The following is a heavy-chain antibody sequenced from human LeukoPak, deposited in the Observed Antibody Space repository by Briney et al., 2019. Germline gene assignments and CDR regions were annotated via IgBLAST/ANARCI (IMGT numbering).Heavy chain of an antibody. D-gene: IGHD3-3*01. CDR1: GGSISSYY. V-gene: IGHV4-59*01. CDR3: ARGVSYYDFWSGYTFDY. CDR2: IYYSGST. Sequence: PSETLSLNCTVSGGSISSYYWSWIRQPPGKGLEWIGYIYYSGSTNYNPSLKSRVTISVDTSKNQFSLKLSSVTAADTAVYYCARGVSYYDFWSGYTFDYWGQGTLVTVSS. J-gene: IGHJ4*02.